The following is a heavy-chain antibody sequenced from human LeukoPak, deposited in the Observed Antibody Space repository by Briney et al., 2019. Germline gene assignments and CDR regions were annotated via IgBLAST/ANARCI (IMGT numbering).Heavy chain of an antibody. V-gene: IGHV1-69*01. J-gene: IGHJ6*04. D-gene: IGHD3-10*01. CDR1: GGTFSGYA. CDR2: IIPIFGTA. Sequence: SVKVSCKASGGTFSGYAISWVRQAPGQGLEWMGGIIPIFGTANYAQKFQGRVTITADESTSTAYMELSSLRSEDTAVYYCASIGSAMVRGATQTRGYYYYGMDVWGKGTTVTVSS. CDR3: ASIGSAMVRGATQTRGYYYYGMDV.